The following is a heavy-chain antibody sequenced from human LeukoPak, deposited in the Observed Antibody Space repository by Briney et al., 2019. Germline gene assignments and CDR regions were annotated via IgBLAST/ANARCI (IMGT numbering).Heavy chain of an antibody. CDR2: MSPNSGDT. V-gene: IGHV1-8*01. J-gene: IGHJ3*02. CDR3: ARGITRGAFDI. D-gene: IGHD3-3*01. Sequence: ASVKVSCKASGYTFTSYDFNWVRQATGQRPEWMGWMSPNSGDTGYAQKFQDRVTMTRNTSISTAYMELSSLRSDDTAVYYCARGITRGAFDIWGQGTMVTVSS. CDR1: GYTFTSYD.